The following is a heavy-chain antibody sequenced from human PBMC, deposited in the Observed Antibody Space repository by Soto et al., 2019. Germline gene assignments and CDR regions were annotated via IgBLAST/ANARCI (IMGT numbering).Heavy chain of an antibody. J-gene: IGHJ5*02. CDR2: INLNSGDT. V-gene: IGHV1-2*02. Sequence: ASVKVSCKTSGDTFTDPSMHWVRQAPGQGLEWMGWINLNSGDTNYAEKFRGRVTMTRDTSIITAYMELTRLKSDDTAVYYCARDLFGYDLYGPDAWGQGTLVTVSS. D-gene: IGHD5-12*01. CDR3: ARDLFGYDLYGPDA. CDR1: GDTFTDPS.